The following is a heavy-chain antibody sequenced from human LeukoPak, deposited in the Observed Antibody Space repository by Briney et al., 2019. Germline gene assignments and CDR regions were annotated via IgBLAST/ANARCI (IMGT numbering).Heavy chain of an antibody. CDR1: GFTFSSTT. D-gene: IGHD6-13*01. V-gene: IGHV3-23*01. CDR3: TKDRRGPSAGTWYFDS. CDR2: ITAIDGRT. J-gene: IGHJ4*02. Sequence: GGSLRLPCVASGFTFSSTTMGWVRQAPGRGLEWVSSITAIDGRTYYADSVRGRFTISRDNSKNTVYLQLNSLRAGDTAIYYCTKDRRGPSAGTWYFDSWGQGTLVTVSS.